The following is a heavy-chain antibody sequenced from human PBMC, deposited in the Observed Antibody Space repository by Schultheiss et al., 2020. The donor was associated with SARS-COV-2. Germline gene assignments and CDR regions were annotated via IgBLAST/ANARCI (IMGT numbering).Heavy chain of an antibody. CDR2: IKSKTDGGTT. Sequence: GESLKISCAASGFTFSNAWMNWVRQAPGKGLEWVGRIKSKTDGGTTDYAAPVKGRFTISRDDSKNTLYLQMNSLKTEDTAVYYCTTDIIGEPDSEAFQSLYYYYGMDVWGQGTTVTVSS. V-gene: IGHV3-15*07. CDR1: GFTFSNAW. D-gene: IGHD1-14*01. J-gene: IGHJ6*02. CDR3: TTDIIGEPDSEAFQSLYYYYGMDV.